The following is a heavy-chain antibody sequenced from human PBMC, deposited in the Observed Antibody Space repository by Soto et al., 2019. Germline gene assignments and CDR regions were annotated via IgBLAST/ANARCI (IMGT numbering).Heavy chain of an antibody. CDR1: GFTFSSYA. CDR3: ARGDRILRFLEWLSPPGAFDI. V-gene: IGHV3-30-3*01. J-gene: IGHJ3*02. D-gene: IGHD3-3*01. Sequence: GGSLRLSCAASGFTFSSYAMHWVRQAPGKGLEWVAVISYDGSNKYYADSVKGRFTISRDNSKNTLYLQMNSLRAEDTAVYYCARGDRILRFLEWLSPPGAFDIWGQGTMVTVSS. CDR2: ISYDGSNK.